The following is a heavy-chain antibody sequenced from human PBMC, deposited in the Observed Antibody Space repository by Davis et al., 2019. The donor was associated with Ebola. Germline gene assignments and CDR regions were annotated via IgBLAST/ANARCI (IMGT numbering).Heavy chain of an antibody. CDR2: IWYDGNHE. J-gene: IGHJ4*02. V-gene: IGHV3-33*01. Sequence: GESLKISCAASGFDFRNSGIHWVRQAPGKGLEWVAVIWYDGNHEFYSDSVKGRFTISRDDSKNTVFLHMNTLRAEDTAIYYCTTRLVNHFDYWGQGTLVTVSS. CDR1: GFDFRNSG. CDR3: TTRLVNHFDY. D-gene: IGHD6-19*01.